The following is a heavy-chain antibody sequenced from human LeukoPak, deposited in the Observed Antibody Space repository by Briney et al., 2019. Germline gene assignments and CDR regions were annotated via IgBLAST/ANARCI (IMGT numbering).Heavy chain of an antibody. D-gene: IGHD5-24*01. CDR2: IYYSGST. CDR3: ARLADGYRSAFY. CDR1: GGSISSSSYY. V-gene: IGHV4-39*01. J-gene: IGHJ4*02. Sequence: PSETLSLTCTVSGGSISSSSYYWGWIRQPPGKGLEWIGSIYYSGSTYYNPSLRSRVTISVDTSKNQFSLKLSSVTAVDTAVYYCARLADGYRSAFYWGQGTLVTVSS.